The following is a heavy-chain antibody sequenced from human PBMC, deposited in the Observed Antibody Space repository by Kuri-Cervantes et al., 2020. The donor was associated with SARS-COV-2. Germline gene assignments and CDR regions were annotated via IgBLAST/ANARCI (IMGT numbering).Heavy chain of an antibody. D-gene: IGHD2/OR15-2a*01. CDR2: IKQDGSEK. V-gene: IGHV3-7*01. CDR3: ASFFQEEYAFDI. J-gene: IGHJ3*02. CDR1: GFIFNRYD. Sequence: GGSLRLSCAASGFIFNRYDMHWVRQAPGKGLEWVANIKQDGSEKYYVDSVKGRFTISRDNAKNSLYLQMNSLRAEDTAVYYCASFFQEEYAFDIWGQGTMVTVSS.